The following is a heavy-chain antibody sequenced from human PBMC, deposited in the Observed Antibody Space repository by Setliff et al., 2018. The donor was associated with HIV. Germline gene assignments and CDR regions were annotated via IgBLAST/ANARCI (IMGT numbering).Heavy chain of an antibody. Sequence: GGSLRLSCAASGFTFSNYNMNWVRQAPGKGLEWVSSISSSSSYIYYANSVKGRFTISRDNAKNSLYLQMSSLRAEETAVYYCARDFYGSGRSACFDYWGQGTLVTVSS. CDR1: GFTFSNYN. J-gene: IGHJ4*02. D-gene: IGHD3-10*01. CDR3: ARDFYGSGRSACFDY. CDR2: ISSSSSYI. V-gene: IGHV3-21*01.